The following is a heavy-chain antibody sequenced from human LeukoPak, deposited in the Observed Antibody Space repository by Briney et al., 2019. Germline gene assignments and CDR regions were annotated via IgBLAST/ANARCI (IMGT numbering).Heavy chain of an antibody. J-gene: IGHJ6*02. CDR3: ARLFPFYGNNRYGLDV. CDR2: IYYSGST. D-gene: IGHD4-11*01. Sequence: KPSETLSLTCTVSGGSMVSYYWSWIRQPPGKGLECIGYIYYSGSTNYNLSLKSRVTISVDTSKNQFSLKLSSVTAADTAVYYCARLFPFYGNNRYGLDVWAKGPRSPSP. CDR1: GGSMVSYY. V-gene: IGHV4-59*08.